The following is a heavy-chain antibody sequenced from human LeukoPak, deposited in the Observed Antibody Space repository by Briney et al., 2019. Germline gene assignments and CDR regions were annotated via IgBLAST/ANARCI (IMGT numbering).Heavy chain of an antibody. CDR3: AREGKRQLLLSFDY. Sequence: GGSLRLSCAASGFTFSSYAMHWVRQAPGKGLEGVAVISYDGSNKYYADSVKGRFTISRDNSKNTLYLQMNSLRAEDTAVYYCAREGKRQLLLSFDYWGQGTLVTVSS. V-gene: IGHV3-30*04. J-gene: IGHJ4*02. D-gene: IGHD1-1*01. CDR2: ISYDGSNK. CDR1: GFTFSSYA.